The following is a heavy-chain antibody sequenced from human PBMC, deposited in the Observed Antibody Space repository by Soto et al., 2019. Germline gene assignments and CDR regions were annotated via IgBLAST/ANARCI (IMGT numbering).Heavy chain of an antibody. CDR3: ATESPCSSTSCYSWFDP. J-gene: IGHJ5*02. CDR2: FDPEDGET. CDR1: GYTLTELS. D-gene: IGHD2-2*02. V-gene: IGHV1-24*01. Sequence: ASVKVSRKVSGYTLTELSMHWVRQAPGKGLEWMGGFDPEDGETIYAQKFQGRVTMTEDTSTDTAYMELSSLRSEDTAVYYCATESPCSSTSCYSWFDPWGQGNLVTVSS.